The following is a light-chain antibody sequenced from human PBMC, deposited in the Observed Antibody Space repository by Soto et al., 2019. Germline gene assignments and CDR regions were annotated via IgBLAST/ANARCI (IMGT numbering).Light chain of an antibody. Sequence: QSVLTQPPSASGTPGQRVTISCTGSSSNIGAGDDVNWYQQLPGTAPKLLIYSNNNRPSGVPDRFSGSKSGTSASLAITGLQAEDEADYYCPSCDSSLSGVVFGGGTQLTVL. CDR3: PSCDSSLSGVV. CDR2: SNN. CDR1: SSNIGAGDD. J-gene: IGLJ2*01. V-gene: IGLV1-40*01.